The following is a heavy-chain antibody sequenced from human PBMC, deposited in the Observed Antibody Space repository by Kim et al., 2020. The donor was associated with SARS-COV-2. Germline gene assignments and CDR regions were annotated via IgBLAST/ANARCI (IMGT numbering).Heavy chain of an antibody. V-gene: IGHV4-61*02. CDR3: AREAGIAVAGTVFYYYGMDV. Sequence: SETLSLTCTVSGGSISSGSYYWSWIRQPAGKGLEWIGRIYTSGSTNYNPSLKSRVTISVDTSKNQFSLKLSSVTAADTAVYYCAREAGIAVAGTVFYYYGMDVWGQGTTVTVSS. J-gene: IGHJ6*02. CDR1: GGSISSGSYY. CDR2: IYTSGST. D-gene: IGHD6-19*01.